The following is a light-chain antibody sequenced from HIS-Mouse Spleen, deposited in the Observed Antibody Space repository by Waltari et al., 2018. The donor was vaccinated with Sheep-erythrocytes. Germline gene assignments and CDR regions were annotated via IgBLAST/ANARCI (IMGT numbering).Light chain of an antibody. V-gene: IGLV2-8*01. CDR2: EVS. Sequence: QSALTQPPSASGSPGQSVTISCTGTSSDVGGYNYVSWYQQHPGKAPKLMIYEVSKRPSGVPDRCSGSKSGNTASLTVSGLQAEDEADYYCSSYAGSNNFEVVFGGGTKLTVL. CDR1: SSDVGGYNY. CDR3: SSYAGSNNFEVV. J-gene: IGLJ2*01.